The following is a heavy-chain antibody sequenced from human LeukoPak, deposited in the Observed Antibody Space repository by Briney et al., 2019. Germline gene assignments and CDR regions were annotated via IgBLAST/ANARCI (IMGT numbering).Heavy chain of an antibody. V-gene: IGHV1-18*01. Sequence: ASVKVSCKASGYTFTSYGISWVRQAPGQGLEWMGWISAYNGNTNYAQKLQGRVTMTTDTSTSTAYMELRSLRSDDTAVYYCARAGFCSSTSCSGPGGFDPWGQGTLVTVSS. CDR2: ISAYNGNT. CDR1: GYTFTSYG. CDR3: ARAGFCSSTSCSGPGGFDP. D-gene: IGHD2-2*01. J-gene: IGHJ5*02.